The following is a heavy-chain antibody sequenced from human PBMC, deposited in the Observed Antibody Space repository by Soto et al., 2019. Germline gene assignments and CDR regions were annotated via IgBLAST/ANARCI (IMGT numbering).Heavy chain of an antibody. V-gene: IGHV3-30-3*01. D-gene: IGHD4-17*01. CDR3: ASDVYGDYGTGSFDP. J-gene: IGHJ5*02. Sequence: QVQLVESGGGVVQPGRSLRLSCAASGFTFSSYAMHWVRQAPGKGLEWVAVISYDGSNKYYADSVKGRFTISRDNSKNTLYLQMNSLRAEDTAVYYCASDVYGDYGTGSFDPWGQGTLVTVSS. CDR2: ISYDGSNK. CDR1: GFTFSSYA.